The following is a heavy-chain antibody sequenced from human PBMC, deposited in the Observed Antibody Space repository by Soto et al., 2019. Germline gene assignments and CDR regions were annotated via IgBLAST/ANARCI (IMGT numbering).Heavy chain of an antibody. V-gene: IGHV1-69*12. D-gene: IGHD3-22*01. CDR1: GDTFTNHV. CDR2: IISLFGTP. J-gene: IGHJ4*02. CDR3: ARDLGSGYAGGDY. Sequence: QVQLVQSGGEVKKPGSSVKVSCKASGDTFTNHVFNWVRQAPGQGLEWMGGIISLFGTPHYSQRFQGRVTITADESPATSYMQLSSLRSEDTAVYYCARDLGSGYAGGDYWGQGTLVTVSS.